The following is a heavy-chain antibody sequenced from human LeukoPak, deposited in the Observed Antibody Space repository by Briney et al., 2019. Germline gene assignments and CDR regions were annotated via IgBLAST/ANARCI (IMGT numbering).Heavy chain of an antibody. D-gene: IGHD2-15*01. J-gene: IGHJ4*02. V-gene: IGHV4-39*01. CDR1: GGSISSSSYY. CDR3: ARLFRIAQYYFDY. Sequence: SETLSLTCTVSGGSISSSSYYWGWIRQPSGKGLEWIGNIFYSGSSYYNPSLKSRVTISVDTSKNQFSLKLSSVTAADTAVFYCARLFRIAQYYFDYWGQGTLVTVSS. CDR2: IFYSGSS.